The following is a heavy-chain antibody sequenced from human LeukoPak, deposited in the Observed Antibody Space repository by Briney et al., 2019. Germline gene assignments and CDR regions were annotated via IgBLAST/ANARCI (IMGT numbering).Heavy chain of an antibody. CDR1: GYAFGIYG. CDR3: VRDGGSESPTRDY. D-gene: IGHD3-16*01. V-gene: IGHV1-18*01. J-gene: IGHJ4*02. Sequence: ASVKVSCKASGYAFGIYGISWVRQAPGQGLEWMVWISPYNGYTNYAQNLQARVTLTTDTSTSTAYMEMFSLRSDDTAVYYCVRDGGSESPTRDYWGQGTLVTVSS. CDR2: ISPYNGYT.